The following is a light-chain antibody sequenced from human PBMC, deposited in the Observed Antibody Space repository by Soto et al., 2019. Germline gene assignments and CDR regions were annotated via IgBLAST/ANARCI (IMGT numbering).Light chain of an antibody. Sequence: DIQMTQSPSTLSASVGDRVTITCRASQSITRWLAWYQQKPGEAPKLLIYDASSLESGVPSRFSGSGSGTEFSLPISCLQTDDFATYYCQQYNHYSGLTFGGGTKVEIK. CDR3: QQYNHYSGLT. V-gene: IGKV1-5*01. CDR1: QSITRW. CDR2: DAS. J-gene: IGKJ4*01.